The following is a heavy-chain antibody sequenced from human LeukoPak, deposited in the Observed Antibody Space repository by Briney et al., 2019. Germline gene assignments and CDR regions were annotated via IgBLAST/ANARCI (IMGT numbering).Heavy chain of an antibody. J-gene: IGHJ4*02. Sequence: ISGSGGSTYYADSVKGRFTISRDNSKNTLYLQMNSLRAEDTAVYYCAKFGSVVIITEFDYWGQGTLVTVSS. D-gene: IGHD3-10*01. CDR3: AKFGSVVIITEFDY. CDR2: ISGSGGST. V-gene: IGHV3-23*01.